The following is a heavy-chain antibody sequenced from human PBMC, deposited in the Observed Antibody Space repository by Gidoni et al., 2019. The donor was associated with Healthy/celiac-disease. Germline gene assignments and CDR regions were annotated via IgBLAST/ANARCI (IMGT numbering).Heavy chain of an antibody. J-gene: IGHJ5*02. CDR1: GYAFSSYD. V-gene: IGHV1-8*01. CDR2: MNPNRGNP. D-gene: IGHD6-19*01. Sequence: VQLEQSGAEVKKPGASVKVSGKASGYAFSSYDINWVRQATGQGLEWMGWMNPNRGNPGSAKKFPCRFTLTRNTSISTAYMELSSLRSEDTAVFYCARGGSCGWYGHWFDPWGQGTLVTVSS. CDR3: ARGGSCGWYGHWFDP.